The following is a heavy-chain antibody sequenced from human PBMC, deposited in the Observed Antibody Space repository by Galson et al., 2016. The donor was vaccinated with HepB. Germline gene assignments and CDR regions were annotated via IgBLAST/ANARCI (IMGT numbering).Heavy chain of an antibody. CDR3: VREGSYYASGNYYTRALMDL. CDR1: GASISSNNYY. Sequence: SETLSLTCNVSGASISSNNYYWGWVRQSPGKGLEWIGTIPYSGLHYYTPSPKSRVTISADTSTNQFSLQLNSVTATDTAAYYCVREGSYYASGNYYTRALMDLWGQGTTVTVSS. D-gene: IGHD3-10*01. CDR2: IPYSGLH. J-gene: IGHJ6*02. V-gene: IGHV4-39*01.